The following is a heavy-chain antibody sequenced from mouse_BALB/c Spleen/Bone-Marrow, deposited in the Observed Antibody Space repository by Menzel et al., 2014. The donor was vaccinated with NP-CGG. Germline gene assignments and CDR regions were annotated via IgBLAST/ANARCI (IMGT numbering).Heavy chain of an antibody. J-gene: IGHJ3*01. CDR3: ARRAGAY. D-gene: IGHD3-3*01. CDR1: GFTFSSYT. Sequence: DVHLVESGGGLVQPGGSLKLSCAASGFTFSSYTMSWVRQTPEKRLEWVAYISNGGGNTYYPDTVKGRFTISRDNAKNTLYLQMSSLKSEDTAMYYCARRAGAYWGQGTLVTISA. CDR2: ISNGGGNT. V-gene: IGHV5-12-2*01.